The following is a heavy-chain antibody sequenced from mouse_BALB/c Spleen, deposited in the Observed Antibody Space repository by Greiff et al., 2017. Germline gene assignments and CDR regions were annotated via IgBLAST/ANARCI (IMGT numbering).Heavy chain of an antibody. CDR3: ARSGTTADGFAY. Sequence: VQLQESGAELARPGASVKMSCKASGYTFTSYTMHWVKQRPGQGLEWIGYINPSSGYTNYNQKFKDKATLTADKSSSTAYMQLSSLTSEDSAVYYCARSGTTADGFAYWGQGTLVTVSA. CDR2: INPSSGYT. V-gene: IGHV1-4*01. D-gene: IGHD1-2*01. J-gene: IGHJ3*01. CDR1: GYTFTSYT.